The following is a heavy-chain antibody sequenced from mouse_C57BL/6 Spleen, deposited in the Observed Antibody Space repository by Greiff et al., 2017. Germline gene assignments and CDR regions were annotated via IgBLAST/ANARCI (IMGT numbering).Heavy chain of an antibody. V-gene: IGHV1-62-2*01. J-gene: IGHJ2*01. D-gene: IGHD2-2*01. Sequence: VKLVESGAELVKPGASVKLSCKASGYTFTEYTIHWVKQRSGQGLEWIGWFYPGRGSIKYNEKFKDKATLTADKSSSTAYMELSRLTSEDSAVYVGARHEDYDGYGYYLDYWGQGTTLTVSS. CDR2: FYPGRGSI. CDR3: ARHEDYDGYGYYLDY. CDR1: GYTFTEYT.